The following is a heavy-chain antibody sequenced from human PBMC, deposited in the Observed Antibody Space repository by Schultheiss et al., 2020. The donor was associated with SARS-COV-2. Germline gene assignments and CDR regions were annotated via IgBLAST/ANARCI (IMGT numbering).Heavy chain of an antibody. V-gene: IGHV1-69*01. CDR1: GGTFSSYA. D-gene: IGHD5-24*01. CDR2: IIPIFGTA. CDR3: ARGPMAYDAFDI. Sequence: KISCKASGGTFSSYAISWVRQAPGQGLEWMGGIIPIFGTANYAQKFQGRVTITADESTSTAYMELSSLRSEDTAVYYCARGPMAYDAFDIWGQGTMVTVSS. J-gene: IGHJ3*02.